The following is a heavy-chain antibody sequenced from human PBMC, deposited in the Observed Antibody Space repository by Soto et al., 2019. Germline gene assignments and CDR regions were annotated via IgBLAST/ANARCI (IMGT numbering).Heavy chain of an antibody. J-gene: IGHJ4*02. Sequence: PGGSLRLSCAASGFTFSSYAMGWVRQGPGKGLEWVAVVSIGGSTHYADSVRGRFTISRDNSKNTLSLQMNSLKAEDTAVYFCAKRRGAGGHFDYWGQGALVTVSS. CDR2: VSIGGST. V-gene: IGHV3-23*01. CDR1: GFTFSSYA. D-gene: IGHD2-15*01. CDR3: AKRRGAGGHFDY.